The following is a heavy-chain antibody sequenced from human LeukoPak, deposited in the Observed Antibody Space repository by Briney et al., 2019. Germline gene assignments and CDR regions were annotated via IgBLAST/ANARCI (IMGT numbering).Heavy chain of an antibody. CDR2: INPISGGT. Sequence: ASLKVSCKASGYTFTDYYLHWVRQAPGQGLEWMGWINPISGGTNYAQKFQGSVTMTRDASITTVYMELSSLRSDDTSVYYCASLGATTIHYYGMDVWGQGTTVTVSS. CDR1: GYTFTDYY. J-gene: IGHJ6*02. D-gene: IGHD1-26*01. CDR3: ASLGATTIHYYGMDV. V-gene: IGHV1-2*02.